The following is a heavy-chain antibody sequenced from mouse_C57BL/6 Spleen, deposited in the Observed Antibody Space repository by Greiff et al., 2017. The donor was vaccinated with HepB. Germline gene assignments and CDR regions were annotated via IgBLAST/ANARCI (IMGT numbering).Heavy chain of an antibody. CDR2: IYPGGGYT. V-gene: IGHV1-63*01. CDR1: GYTFTNYW. J-gene: IGHJ4*01. CDR3: ARSSSVAMDY. Sequence: QVHVKQSGAELVRPGTSVKMSCKASGYTFTNYWIGWAKQRPGHGLEWIGDIYPGGGYTNYNEKFKGKATLTADKSSSTAYMQFSSLTSEDSAIYYCARSSSVAMDYWGQGTSVTVSS. D-gene: IGHD1-3*01.